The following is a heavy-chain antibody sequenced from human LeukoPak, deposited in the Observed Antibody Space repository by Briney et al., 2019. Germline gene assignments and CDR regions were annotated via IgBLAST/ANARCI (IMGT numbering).Heavy chain of an antibody. CDR2: ISYDGSNK. CDR1: GFTFSTYM. CDR3: ARTPRLAAAGTFDY. V-gene: IGHV3-30-3*01. Sequence: GGSLRLSCAPSGFTFSTYMMHWVRQAPGMGLEWVAVISYDGSNKHYADSVKGRFTISRDNSKNTLYLQMNSLRAEDTAVYYCARTPRLAAAGTFDYWGQGTLVTVSS. D-gene: IGHD6-13*01. J-gene: IGHJ4*02.